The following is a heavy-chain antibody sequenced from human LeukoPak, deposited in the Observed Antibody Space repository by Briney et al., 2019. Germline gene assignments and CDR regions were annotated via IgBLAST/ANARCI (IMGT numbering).Heavy chain of an antibody. CDR2: MNPNSGNT. D-gene: IGHD3-9*01. CDR1: GYTFTSYD. CDR3: ARRSPGYFDWLSRFDP. Sequence: GASVKVSCKASGYTFTSYDINWVRQATGQGLEWMGWMNPNSGNTGYAQKFQGRVTMTRNTSISTAYMELSSLRSEDTAVYYCARRSPGYFDWLSRFDPWGQGTLVTVSS. V-gene: IGHV1-8*01. J-gene: IGHJ5*02.